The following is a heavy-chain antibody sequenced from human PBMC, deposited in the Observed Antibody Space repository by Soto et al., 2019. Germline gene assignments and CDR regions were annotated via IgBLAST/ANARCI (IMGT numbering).Heavy chain of an antibody. CDR1: GFTFSSYC. V-gene: IGHV3-7*05. Sequence: VGSLRLSCAASGFTFSSYCMSWDRQAPGKGLEWVANIKQDGSEKYYVDSVKGRFTISRDNAKNSLYLQMNSLRAEDTAVYYCARGWSIEDRPRRYYYYGMDVWGQGNTVTGSS. CDR2: IKQDGSEK. J-gene: IGHJ6*02. D-gene: IGHD6-6*01. CDR3: ARGWSIEDRPRRYYYYGMDV.